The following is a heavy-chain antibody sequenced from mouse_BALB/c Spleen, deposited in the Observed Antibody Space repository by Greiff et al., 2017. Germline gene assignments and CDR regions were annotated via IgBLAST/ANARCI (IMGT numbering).Heavy chain of an antibody. V-gene: IGHV3-8*02. J-gene: IGHJ4*01. CDR1: GDSITSGY. CDR3: ARGTARAPLAMDY. D-gene: IGHD3-2*01. CDR2: ISYSGST. Sequence: EVQLQESGPSLVKPSQTLSLTCSVTGDSITSGYWNWIRKFPGNKLEYMGYISYSGSTYYNPSLKSRISITRDTSKNQYYLQLNSVTTEDTATYYCARGTARAPLAMDYWGQGTSVTVSS.